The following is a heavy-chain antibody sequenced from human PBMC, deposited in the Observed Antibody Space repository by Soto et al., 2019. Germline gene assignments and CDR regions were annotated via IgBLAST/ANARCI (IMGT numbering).Heavy chain of an antibody. Sequence: GESLKISCKGSGYSFAGYWITWVRQKPGKGLEWMGRIDPSDSQTYYSPSFRGHVTISVTKSITTVFLQWSSLRASDTAMYYCARHLYHSDTGPNLISYLVSWAPGTPVTVSS. D-gene: IGHD3-22*01. CDR3: ARHLYHSDTGPNLISYLVS. J-gene: IGHJ5*02. CDR1: GYSFAGYW. CDR2: IDPSDSQT. V-gene: IGHV5-10-1*01.